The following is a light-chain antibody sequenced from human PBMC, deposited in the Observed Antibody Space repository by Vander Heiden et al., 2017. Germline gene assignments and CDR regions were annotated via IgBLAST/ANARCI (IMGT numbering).Light chain of an antibody. CDR3: RQHNSYPRT. Sequence: EIQMIPSPSALAASVGDRVTITCRASQDIRNDLGSYQQKSGKAPKRLIYAASSLLSGVPSRLTRSRSGTEFTLTIISLQPEDIATYYCRQHNSYPRTFHQGTKVEIK. CDR2: AAS. J-gene: IGKJ1*01. V-gene: IGKV1-17*01. CDR1: QDIRND.